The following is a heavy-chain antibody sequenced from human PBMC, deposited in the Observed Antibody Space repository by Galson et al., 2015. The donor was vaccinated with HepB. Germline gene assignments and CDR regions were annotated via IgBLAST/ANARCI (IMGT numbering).Heavy chain of an antibody. D-gene: IGHD2-2*02. CDR3: ARGDCSSTSCYTGSFDY. J-gene: IGHJ4*02. Sequence: SVKVSCKASGGTFSNYAISWVRQAPGQGLEWMGRIIPILDIANYAQKFQGRVTITADKSTSTAYMELSSLRSEDTAVYYCARGDCSSTSCYTGSFDYWGQGTLVTVSS. V-gene: IGHV1-69*04. CDR2: IIPILDIA. CDR1: GGTFSNYA.